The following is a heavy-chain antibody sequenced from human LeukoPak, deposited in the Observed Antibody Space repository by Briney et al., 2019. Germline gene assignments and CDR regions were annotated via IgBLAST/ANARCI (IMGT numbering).Heavy chain of an antibody. V-gene: IGHV4-31*03. Sequence: SETLSLTCTVSGGSISSGGYYWSWIRQHPGKGLEWIGYIYYSGSTYYNPSLKSRVTISVDTSKNQFSLKLSSVTAADTAVYYCARASPAKWLRFGSFGTHYYMDVWGKGTTVTVSS. D-gene: IGHD5-12*01. CDR1: GGSISSGGYY. CDR2: IYYSGST. CDR3: ARASPAKWLRFGSFGTHYYMDV. J-gene: IGHJ6*03.